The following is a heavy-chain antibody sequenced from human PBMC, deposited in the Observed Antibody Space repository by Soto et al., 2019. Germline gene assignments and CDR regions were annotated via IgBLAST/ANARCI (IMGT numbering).Heavy chain of an antibody. Sequence: QVQMVQSGPEVRKPGASVKVSCKTSDYTFTIYGISWVRQAPGQGLEWMGWISGYDGHTNYAPKLQDRVTMSTDTSTTTAYMELGSLRSDDTAVYFCGRVGSSSSPSDYWGPGTLVTVSS. CDR1: DYTFTIYG. CDR2: ISGYDGHT. V-gene: IGHV1-18*01. CDR3: GRVGSSSSPSDY. J-gene: IGHJ4*02. D-gene: IGHD6-6*01.